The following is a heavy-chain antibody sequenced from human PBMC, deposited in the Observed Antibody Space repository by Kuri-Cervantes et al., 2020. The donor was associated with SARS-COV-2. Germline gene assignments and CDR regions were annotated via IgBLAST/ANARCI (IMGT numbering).Heavy chain of an antibody. D-gene: IGHD2-21*01. CDR2: IYYSGST. V-gene: IGHV4-39*01. J-gene: IGHJ4*02. CDR1: GGSISSTSDY. CDR3: ASGELWADY. Sequence: SETLSLTCTVSGGSISSTSDYWGWIRQPPGKGLEWIGNIYYSGSTFYNPSLKSRVSISVDTSKNSLYLQMNSLRAEDTAVYYCASGELWADYWGQGTLVTVSS.